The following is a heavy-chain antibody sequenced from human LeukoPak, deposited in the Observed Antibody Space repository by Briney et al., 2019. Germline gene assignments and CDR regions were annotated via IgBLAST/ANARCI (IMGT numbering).Heavy chain of an antibody. V-gene: IGHV3-30*18. Sequence: GGSLRLSCAASGFTFSSYGMHWVRQAPGKGLEWVAVISYDGSNKYYADSVKGRFTISRDNSKNTLYLQMNSLRAEDTAVYYCAKGGGYCSSTSCYFDFDYWGQGTLVTVSS. D-gene: IGHD2-2*01. CDR2: ISYDGSNK. CDR1: GFTFSSYG. J-gene: IGHJ4*02. CDR3: AKGGGYCSSTSCYFDFDY.